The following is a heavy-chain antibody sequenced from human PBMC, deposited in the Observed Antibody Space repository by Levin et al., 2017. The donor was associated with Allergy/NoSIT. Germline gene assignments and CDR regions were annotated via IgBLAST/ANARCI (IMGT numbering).Heavy chain of an antibody. V-gene: IGHV4-39*01. Sequence: SETLSLTCTVSGGSISSSSYYWGWIRQPPGKGLEWIGSIYYSGSTYYNPSLKSRVTISVDTSKNQFSLKLSSVTAADTAVYYCARRGGSWYGNYFDYWGQGTLVTVSS. CDR2: IYYSGST. J-gene: IGHJ4*02. CDR1: GGSISSSSYY. D-gene: IGHD6-13*01. CDR3: ARRGGSWYGNYFDY.